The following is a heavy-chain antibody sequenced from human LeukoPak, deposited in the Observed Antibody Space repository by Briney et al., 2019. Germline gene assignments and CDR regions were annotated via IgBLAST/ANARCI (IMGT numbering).Heavy chain of an antibody. CDR1: GFTFSSYS. CDR3: ARDREYSSSYGY. J-gene: IGHJ4*02. CDR2: ISSGSSYI. Sequence: GGSLRLSCAASGFTFSSYSMNWVRQAPGKGLEWVSSISSGSSYIYYADSVKGRFTISRDNAKNSLYLQMNSLRAEDTAVYYCARDREYSSSYGYWGQGTLVTVSS. V-gene: IGHV3-21*01. D-gene: IGHD6-6*01.